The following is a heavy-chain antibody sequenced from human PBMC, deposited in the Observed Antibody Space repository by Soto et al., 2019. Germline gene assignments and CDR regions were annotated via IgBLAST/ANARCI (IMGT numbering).Heavy chain of an antibody. CDR2: ISGSGGST. J-gene: IGHJ4*02. CDR3: TTYCSSTSCYDLSEIQFDY. V-gene: IGHV3-23*01. CDR1: GFTFSSYA. Sequence: GGSLRLSCAASGFTFSSYAMSWVRQAPGKGLEWVSAISGSGGSTYYADSVKGRFTISRDNSKNTLYLQMNSLRAEDTAVYYCTTYCSSTSCYDLSEIQFDYWDQGTLVTVSS. D-gene: IGHD2-2*01.